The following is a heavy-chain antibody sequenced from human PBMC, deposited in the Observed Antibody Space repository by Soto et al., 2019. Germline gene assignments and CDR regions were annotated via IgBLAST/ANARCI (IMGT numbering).Heavy chain of an antibody. Sequence: SVKGSCKASVYTFTCYYLHWVRQAPGQGLEWMGWINPNSGGTNYAQKFQGRVTMTRDPSISTAYMELSRLRSDDTAVYYCARGRTGTTSYFDYWGQGNLVTVPS. CDR2: INPNSGGT. D-gene: IGHD1-1*01. CDR3: ARGRTGTTSYFDY. CDR1: VYTFTCYY. V-gene: IGHV1-2*02. J-gene: IGHJ4*02.